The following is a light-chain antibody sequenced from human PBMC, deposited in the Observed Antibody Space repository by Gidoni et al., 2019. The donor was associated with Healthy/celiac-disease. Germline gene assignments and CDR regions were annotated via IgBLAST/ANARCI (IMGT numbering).Light chain of an antibody. Sequence: SQRTQAPPPLPASLGGRVTITCRGSKSISSYSHWYQQKPGKAPQHLIYAASSLQSGVPSRFCSSGCAADFSLTISSLQPEDFATYYYRQSYSTPRWTFGPGTKVEIK. J-gene: IGKJ1*01. V-gene: IGKV1-39*01. CDR2: AAS. CDR3: RQSYSTPRWT. CDR1: KSISSY.